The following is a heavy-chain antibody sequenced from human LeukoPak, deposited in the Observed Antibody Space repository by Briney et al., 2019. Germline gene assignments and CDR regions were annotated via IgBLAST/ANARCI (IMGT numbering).Heavy chain of an antibody. V-gene: IGHV3-48*04. J-gene: IGHJ4*02. CDR2: ISSSGSTI. Sequence: PGGSLRLSCAASGFTFSSYAMHWVRQAPGKGLEWVSYISSSGSTIYYADSVKGRFTISRDNAKNSLYLQMNSLRAEDTAVYYCASNSGSYSYFDYWGQGTLVTVSS. CDR3: ASNSGSYSYFDY. CDR1: GFTFSSYA. D-gene: IGHD1-26*01.